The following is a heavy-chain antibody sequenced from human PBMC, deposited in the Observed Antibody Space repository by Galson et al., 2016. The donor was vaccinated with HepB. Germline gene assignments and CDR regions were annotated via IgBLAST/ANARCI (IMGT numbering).Heavy chain of an antibody. CDR1: GFTFSSYW. Sequence: SLRLSCAASGFTFSSYWMSWVRQAPGKRLECVANIKQGGSEQYYVDSVKGRFTISRDNAKKSLYLQMNSLRAEDTAVYYCASSVRGSGSPPGGYWGQGTLVTV. J-gene: IGHJ4*02. CDR2: IKQGGSEQ. V-gene: IGHV3-7*02. CDR3: ASSVRGSGSPPGGY. D-gene: IGHD3-10*01.